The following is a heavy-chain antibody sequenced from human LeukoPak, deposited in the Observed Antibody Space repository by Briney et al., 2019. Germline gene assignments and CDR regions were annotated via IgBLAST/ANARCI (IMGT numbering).Heavy chain of an antibody. Sequence: SETLSLTCTVSGYSISSGYYWGWIRQPPGKGLGWIGSIYHSGSTYYNPSLKSRVTISVDTSKNQFSLKLSSVTAADTAVYYCAREKTKGDFDYWGQGTLVTVSS. J-gene: IGHJ4*02. CDR1: GYSISSGYY. CDR2: IYHSGST. CDR3: AREKTKGDFDY. V-gene: IGHV4-38-2*02. D-gene: IGHD2-8*01.